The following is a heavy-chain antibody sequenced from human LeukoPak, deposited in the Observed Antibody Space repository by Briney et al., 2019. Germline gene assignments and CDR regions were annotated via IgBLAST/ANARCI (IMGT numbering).Heavy chain of an antibody. CDR3: ARRGTTGPHNWFDS. CDR2: IGGSDDRI. CDR1: GFSFSNYG. Sequence: GGSLRLSCVACGFSFSNYGMTWVRQAPGRGLEWVSGIGGSDDRIEYAASVRGRFAISRDNSKNTLYLQMNSLRAEDSAVYICARRGTTGPHNWFDSWGQGNLVTVSS. J-gene: IGHJ5*01. D-gene: IGHD3-16*01. V-gene: IGHV3-23*01.